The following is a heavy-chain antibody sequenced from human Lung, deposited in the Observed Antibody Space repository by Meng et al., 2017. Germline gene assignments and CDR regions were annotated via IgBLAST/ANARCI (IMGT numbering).Heavy chain of an antibody. Sequence: EVQLLESGGGLVQPGGSPRLSCVASGFTFSSYAMTWVRQAPGKGLEWVSSISGSGGSTYYGDSVKGRVTISRDNSKNTLYLQMNSLRAEDTAVYFCAKDLGASSSYYFDYWGQGTVVTVSS. CDR1: GFTFSSYA. J-gene: IGHJ4*02. V-gene: IGHV3-23*01. D-gene: IGHD6-6*01. CDR2: ISGSGGST. CDR3: AKDLGASSSYYFDY.